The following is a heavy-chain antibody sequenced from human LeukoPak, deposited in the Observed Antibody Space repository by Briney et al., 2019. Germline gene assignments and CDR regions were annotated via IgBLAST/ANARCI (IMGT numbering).Heavy chain of an antibody. CDR3: ARAGDCSSTSCYYNYYYYYMDV. J-gene: IGHJ6*03. D-gene: IGHD2-2*01. CDR1: GYTFTSYG. V-gene: IGHV1-2*02. Sequence: ASVKVSCKASGYTFTSYGISWVRQAPGQGLEWMGWINPNSGGTNYAQKFQGRVTMTRDTSISTAYMELSRLRSDDTAVYYCARAGDCSSTSCYYNYYYYYMDVWGKGTTVTVSS. CDR2: INPNSGGT.